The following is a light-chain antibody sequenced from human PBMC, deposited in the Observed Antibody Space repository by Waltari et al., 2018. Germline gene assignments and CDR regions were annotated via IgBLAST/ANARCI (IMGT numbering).Light chain of an antibody. CDR2: DKN. CDR1: SSNIGNYF. V-gene: IGLV1-51*01. CDR3: ATWDNSLAAAV. Sequence: QSVLTQPPSVSAAPGQKVTISCSGSSSNIGNYFVSWYHQLPGATPKHLIYDKNKPPSGIPDLFSASKSGTTATLDSTGRRSGDEADYYSATWDNSLAAAVFGGGTKLTVL. J-gene: IGLJ2*01.